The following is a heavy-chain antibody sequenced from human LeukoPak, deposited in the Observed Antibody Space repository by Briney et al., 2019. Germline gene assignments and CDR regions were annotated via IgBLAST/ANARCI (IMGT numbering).Heavy chain of an antibody. V-gene: IGHV1-2*02. CDR3: ARDMCSSTSCIPFDY. CDR2: INPNSGGT. J-gene: IGHJ4*02. Sequence: ASVKVSCKASGYTFTGYYMHWVRQAPGQGLEWMGWINPNSGGTNYAQKFQGRVTMTRDTSISTAYMELSRLRSDDTAVYYCARDMCSSTSCIPFDYWGQGTLVTVSS. CDR1: GYTFTGYY. D-gene: IGHD2-2*01.